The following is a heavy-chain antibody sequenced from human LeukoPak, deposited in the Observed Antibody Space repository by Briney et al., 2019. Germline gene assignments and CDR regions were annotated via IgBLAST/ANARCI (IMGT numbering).Heavy chain of an antibody. CDR1: GGSFSGYY. J-gene: IGHJ5*02. V-gene: IGHV4-34*01. D-gene: IGHD3-16*02. CDR2: INHSGST. CDR3: ARATHYDYIWGSYRFHNWFDP. Sequence: PSETLSLICAVYGGSFSGYYWSWIRQPPGKGLEWIGEINHSGSTNYNPSLKSRVTISVDTSKNQFSLKLSSVTAADTAVYYCARATHYDYIWGSYRFHNWFDPWGQGTLVTVSS.